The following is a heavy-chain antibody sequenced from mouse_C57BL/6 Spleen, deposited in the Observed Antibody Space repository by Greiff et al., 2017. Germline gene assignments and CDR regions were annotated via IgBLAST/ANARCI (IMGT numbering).Heavy chain of an antibody. D-gene: IGHD2-3*01. V-gene: IGHV1-61*01. CDR2: IYPSDSET. CDR3: ARSDDGYYGY. Sequence: QVQLQQPGAELVRPGSSVKLSCKASGYTFTSYSMDWVKQRPGQGLEWIGNIYPSDSETHYNQKFKDKATLTVDKSSSTAYMQLSSLTSEDSAVYYCARSDDGYYGYWGQGTTLTVSS. CDR1: GYTFTSYS. J-gene: IGHJ2*01.